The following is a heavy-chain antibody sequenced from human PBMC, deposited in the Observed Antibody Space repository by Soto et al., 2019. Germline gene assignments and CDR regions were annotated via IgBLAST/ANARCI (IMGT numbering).Heavy chain of an antibody. CDR3: VREPRYCSGGSCSIMGDAFDI. CDR1: GFTVTEIY. D-gene: IGHD2-15*01. V-gene: IGHV3-66*01. Sequence: EVQLVESGGGLVQPGGSLRLSCVASGFTVTEIYMNWVRQAPGKGLEWVSVIYNEFTDYADSVRGRFSISTDSSKNALYIQMNTLRAEDSAVYYWVREPRYCSGGSCSIMGDAFDIWGQGTIVTVSS. J-gene: IGHJ3*02. CDR2: IYNEFT.